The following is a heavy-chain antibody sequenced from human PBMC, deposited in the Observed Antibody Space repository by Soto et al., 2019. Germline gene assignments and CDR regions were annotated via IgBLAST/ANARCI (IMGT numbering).Heavy chain of an antibody. D-gene: IGHD6-6*01. J-gene: IGHJ6*03. CDR3: ARLRLIAARGSNYYYYMDV. CDR2: TYYRSKWYN. V-gene: IGHV6-1*01. Sequence: SQTLSLTCAISGDSVSSNSAAWNWIRQSPSRGLEWLGRTYYRSKWYNDYAVSVKSRITINPDTSKNQFSLQLNSVTPEDTAVYYCARLRLIAARGSNYYYYMDVWGKGTTVTVSS. CDR1: GDSVSSNSAA.